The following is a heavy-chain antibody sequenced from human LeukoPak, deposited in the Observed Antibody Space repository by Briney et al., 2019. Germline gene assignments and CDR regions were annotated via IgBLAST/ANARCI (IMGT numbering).Heavy chain of an antibody. CDR1: GGTFSSYA. V-gene: IGHV1-69*04. CDR3: ASPRGYSGNTRNYFDY. J-gene: IGHJ4*02. CDR2: IIPILGIA. Sequence: GASVKVSCKASGGTFSSYAISWVRQAPGQGLEWMGRIIPILGIANYAQKFQGRVTITADKSTSTAYMELSSLRSEDTAVYYCASPRGYSGNTRNYFDYWGQGTLVTVSS. D-gene: IGHD5-12*01.